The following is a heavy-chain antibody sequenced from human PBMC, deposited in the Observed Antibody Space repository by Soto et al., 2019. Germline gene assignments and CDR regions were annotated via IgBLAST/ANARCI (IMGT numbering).Heavy chain of an antibody. CDR1: GFSLSTSGVG. D-gene: IGHD6-6*01. CDR2: IYWSGDE. V-gene: IGHV2-5*01. Sequence: QGTLKESGPTLVKPTQTLTLTCSFSGFSLSTSGVGVGWIRQSPGKALEWLALIYWSGDEHYRPSLKSRLSIIKDTSKNHVVLIMTDMDPVDTATYHCARGLATLPVFAFDIWGQGTMVTVSS. CDR3: ARGLATLPVFAFDI. J-gene: IGHJ3*02.